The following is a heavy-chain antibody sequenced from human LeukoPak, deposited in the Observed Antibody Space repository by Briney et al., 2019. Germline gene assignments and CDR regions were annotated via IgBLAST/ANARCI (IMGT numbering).Heavy chain of an antibody. CDR1: GGTFSSYA. J-gene: IGHJ5*02. D-gene: IGHD4-23*01. CDR3: ARSNYGGKRWFDP. Sequence: SVKVSCKASGGTFSSYAISWVRQAPGQGLEWMGGIIPIFGTANYAQKFQGRVTMTRDTSISTAYMELSSLRSEDTAVYFCARSNYGGKRWFDPWGQGTLVIVSS. CDR2: IIPIFGTA. V-gene: IGHV1-69*05.